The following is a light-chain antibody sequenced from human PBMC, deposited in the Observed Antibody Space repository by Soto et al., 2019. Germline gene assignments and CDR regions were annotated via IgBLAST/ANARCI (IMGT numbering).Light chain of an antibody. Sequence: EIALTQSPATLSLSPGERATRACRASQSVSTYLAWYQQKPGQAPRLLIYDASNRATGFPARFSGSGSGTDFTLTISSLEPEDFAVYYCQQRSSWPLTFGGGAKVEIK. CDR3: QQRSSWPLT. CDR2: DAS. V-gene: IGKV3-11*01. J-gene: IGKJ4*01. CDR1: QSVSTY.